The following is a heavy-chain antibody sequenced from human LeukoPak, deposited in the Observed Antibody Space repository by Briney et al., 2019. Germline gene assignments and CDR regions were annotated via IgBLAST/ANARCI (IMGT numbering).Heavy chain of an antibody. CDR2: ISGSGGST. J-gene: IGHJ4*02. V-gene: IGHV3-23*01. CDR3: AKDFRGYSYFFDY. D-gene: IGHD5-18*01. CDR1: GFTFSSYA. Sequence: PGGSLRLSCAASGFTFSSYAMSWVRQAPGKGLEWVSAISGSGGSTYYAYSVKGRFTISRDNSKNTLYLQMNSLRAEDTAVYYCAKDFRGYSYFFDYWGQGTLVTVSS.